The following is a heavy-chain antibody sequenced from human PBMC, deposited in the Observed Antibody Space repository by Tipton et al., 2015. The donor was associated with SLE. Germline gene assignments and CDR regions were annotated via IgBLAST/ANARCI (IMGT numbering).Heavy chain of an antibody. J-gene: IGHJ4*02. D-gene: IGHD4-17*01. V-gene: IGHV4-34*01. CDR1: GGSFSGYY. Sequence: TLSLTCAVYGGSFSGYYCSLVRQPPGKGLGGVGEINHSGSTNYNPSLKSRVTISVETSKNQFSLKLTSLTAADTAVYYCARGLYGDEPGYWGQGTLVTVSS. CDR2: INHSGST. CDR3: ARGLYGDEPGY.